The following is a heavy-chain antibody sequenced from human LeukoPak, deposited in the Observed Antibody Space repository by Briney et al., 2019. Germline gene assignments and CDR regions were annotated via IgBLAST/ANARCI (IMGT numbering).Heavy chain of an antibody. CDR2: INHSGST. CDR3: ARGKATTVNKNRRVYYFDY. CDR1: GGSFSGYY. J-gene: IGHJ4*02. V-gene: IGHV4-34*01. D-gene: IGHD4-17*01. Sequence: SETLSFTCAVYGGSFSGYYWSWIRKPPGKGLEWIGEINHSGSTNYNPSLKSRVTISVDTSKNQFSLKLSSVTAADTAVYYCARGKATTVNKNRRVYYFDYWGQGTLVTVSS.